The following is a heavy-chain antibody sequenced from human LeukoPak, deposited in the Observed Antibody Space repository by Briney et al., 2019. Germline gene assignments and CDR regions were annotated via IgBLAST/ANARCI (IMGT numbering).Heavy chain of an antibody. CDR1: GFTVSSNY. CDR3: GSGRRNSGSYYVFDY. CDR2: IYSGGTT. D-gene: IGHD1-26*01. V-gene: IGHV3-53*01. J-gene: IGHJ4*02. Sequence: GGSLRLSCAASGFTVSSNYMSWVRQAPGKGLEWVSVIYSGGTTYYADSVKGRFTISRDNSKNTLYLQMNSLRAEDTAVYYCGSGRRNSGSYYVFDYWGQGTLVPVSS.